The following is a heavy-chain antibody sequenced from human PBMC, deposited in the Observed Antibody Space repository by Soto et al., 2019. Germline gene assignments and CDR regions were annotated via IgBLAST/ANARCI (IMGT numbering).Heavy chain of an antibody. Sequence: QVQVVESGGGVVQPGTSLRLSCAASGFTFSVSAIHWVRQAPGKGLEWVAVISSDGSHQYYTDSVRGRFTISRDNPNNTLYLQMNSLRAEDTAVYYCARPYCRSTRCYLYYYGMDVWGPGTTVTVSS. V-gene: IGHV3-30-3*01. D-gene: IGHD2-2*01. CDR2: ISSDGSHQ. CDR3: ARPYCRSTRCYLYYYGMDV. CDR1: GFTFSVSA. J-gene: IGHJ6*02.